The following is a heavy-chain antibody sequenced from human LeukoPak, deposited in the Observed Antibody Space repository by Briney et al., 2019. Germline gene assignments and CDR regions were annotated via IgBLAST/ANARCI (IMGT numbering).Heavy chain of an antibody. Sequence: GASVKVSCKASGYTFTGYYMHWVRQAPGQGLEWMGWINPNSGGTNYAQKFQGRVTMTRDTSISTAYMELSRLRSDDTAVYYCARGNTAVTPPYYFDYWGQGTLVTVSS. D-gene: IGHD4-23*01. CDR1: GYTFTGYY. CDR3: ARGNTAVTPPYYFDY. CDR2: INPNSGGT. J-gene: IGHJ4*02. V-gene: IGHV1-2*02.